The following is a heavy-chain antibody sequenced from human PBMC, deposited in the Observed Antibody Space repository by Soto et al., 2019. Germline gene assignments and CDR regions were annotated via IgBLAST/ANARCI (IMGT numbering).Heavy chain of an antibody. V-gene: IGHV4-34*01. CDR3: ARAPKVSGSSQTRPDF. CDR2: ISQSGNT. CDR1: SGSLIGYY. D-gene: IGHD6-6*01. Sequence: SETLSLTCSIYSGSLIGYYCSCIRHPPGKGREWIGEISQSGNTNYSPSLKSRVSISIDTSKKQFSLNLTSVSAADTAVYYCARAPKVSGSSQTRPDFWGQGTLVTVSS. J-gene: IGHJ4*02.